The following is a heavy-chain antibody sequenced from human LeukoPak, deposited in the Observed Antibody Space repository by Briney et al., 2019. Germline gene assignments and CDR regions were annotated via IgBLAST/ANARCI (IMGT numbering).Heavy chain of an antibody. J-gene: IGHJ4*02. CDR2: IYYSGSS. D-gene: IGHD1-26*01. CDR3: ARSTGSAPGNFDY. Sequence: SETLSLTCTVSGGSINRNSYYWGGIRQPPGKGLEWIGSIYYSGSSYYNPSLKSRVTISVDTSKSQFSLRLSSVTAADTAVYYCARSTGSAPGNFDYWGQGTLVTVSS. V-gene: IGHV4-39*01. CDR1: GGSINRNSYY.